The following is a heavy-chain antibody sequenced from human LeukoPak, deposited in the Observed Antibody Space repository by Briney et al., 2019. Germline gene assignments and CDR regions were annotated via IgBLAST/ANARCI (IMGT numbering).Heavy chain of an antibody. Sequence: ASVKVSCKASGYTHSEYYMYWVRQAPGQGLEWMGWINPNSGGTNYAQKFQGRVTMTRDTSISTAYMELSRLRSDDTAVYYCARESVGCIGGSCYTTFDIWGQGTMVTVSS. J-gene: IGHJ3*02. CDR2: INPNSGGT. D-gene: IGHD2-15*01. V-gene: IGHV1-2*02. CDR3: ARESVGCIGGSCYTTFDI. CDR1: GYTHSEYY.